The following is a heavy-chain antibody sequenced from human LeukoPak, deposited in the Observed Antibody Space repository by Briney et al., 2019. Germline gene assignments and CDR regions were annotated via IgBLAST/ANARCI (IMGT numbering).Heavy chain of an antibody. J-gene: IGHJ4*02. CDR1: GFTFSTYS. CDR2: ISSSGIFV. CDR3: AKVQHSGYDMTFDY. V-gene: IGHV3-21*04. Sequence: GGSLRLSCAASGFTFSTYSMNWVRQAPGKGLEWVSSISSSGIFVYYADSVKGRFTISRDNAKTSLYLQMNSLRAEDTAVYRCAKVQHSGYDMTFDYWGQGTLVTVSS. D-gene: IGHD5-12*01.